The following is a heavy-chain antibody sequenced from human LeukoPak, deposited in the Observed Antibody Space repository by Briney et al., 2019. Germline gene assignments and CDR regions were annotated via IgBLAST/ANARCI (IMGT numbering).Heavy chain of an antibody. CDR1: GFTFSSYS. CDR2: ISSSSSYI. V-gene: IGHV3-21*01. J-gene: IGHJ5*02. CDR3: ARGFGVDMRRLDP. Sequence: GGSLRLSCAASGFTFSSYSMNWVRQAPGKGLEWVSSISSSSSYIYYADSVKGRFTISRDNTKNSLYLQMNSLRAEDTAVYYCARGFGVDMRRLDPWGQGTLVTVSS. D-gene: IGHD3-3*01.